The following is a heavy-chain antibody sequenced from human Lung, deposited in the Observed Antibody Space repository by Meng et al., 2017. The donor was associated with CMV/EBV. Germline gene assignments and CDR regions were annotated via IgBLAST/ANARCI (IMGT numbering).Heavy chain of an antibody. J-gene: IGHJ4*02. D-gene: IGHD3-9*01. Sequence: GESLKISCAASGFTFSSYWMSWVRQAPGKGLEWVANIKQDGSEKYYVDAVKGRFTISRDNAKNSLYLQMNSLRAEDTAVYYCARDQGLRSFNWLFRYWGQGTLVTVSS. V-gene: IGHV3-7*01. CDR1: GFTFSSYW. CDR2: IKQDGSEK. CDR3: ARDQGLRSFNWLFRY.